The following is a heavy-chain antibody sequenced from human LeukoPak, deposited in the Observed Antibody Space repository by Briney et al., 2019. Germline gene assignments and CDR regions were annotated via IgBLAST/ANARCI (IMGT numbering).Heavy chain of an antibody. V-gene: IGHV3-74*01. CDR1: GVTFSNYW. CDR2: INSDGGST. J-gene: IGHJ6*03. CDR3: ARTPLSTIFGVLTADFYFYYMDV. D-gene: IGHD3-3*01. Sequence: PGGSLRLSCAASGVTFSNYWMHWVRHAPGGGVGWVSHINSDGGSTNYADSVKGRFTISRDTPKNTLYLQMNSLRAEDTAVYYCARTPLSTIFGVLTADFYFYYMDVWGKGTTVTVSS.